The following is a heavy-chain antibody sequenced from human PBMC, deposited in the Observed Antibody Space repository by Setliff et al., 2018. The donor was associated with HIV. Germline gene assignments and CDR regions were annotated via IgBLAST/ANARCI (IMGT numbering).Heavy chain of an antibody. CDR3: AKCDSSGYINYFDL. V-gene: IGHV3-23*01. Sequence: GGSLRLSCAASGFTFSSYAMSWVRQAPGKGLEWVSAISGRGGSTYYADSVKGWFTISSDNSKNTLYLQMNSLRAEDTAVYYCAKCDSSGYINYFDLWGRGTLVTVSS. CDR2: ISGRGGST. D-gene: IGHD3-22*01. CDR1: GFTFSSYA. J-gene: IGHJ2*01.